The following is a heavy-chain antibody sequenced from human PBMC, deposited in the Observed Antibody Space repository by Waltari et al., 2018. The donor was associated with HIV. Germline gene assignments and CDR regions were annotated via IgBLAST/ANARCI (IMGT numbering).Heavy chain of an antibody. CDR2: ISGSSHFI. CDR1: GFPFSTLN. CDR3: ARGLGSHFDY. V-gene: IGHV3-21*02. D-gene: IGHD1-26*01. Sequence: EVQLVESGGGLVKPGENLRPSCTASGFPFSTLNCNWLRQAPGEGLEWVSSISGSSHFIYYADLVKGRFTISRDNAKNSLYLQMSSLRAEDTAVYYCARGLGSHFDYWGQGTLVTVSS. J-gene: IGHJ4*02.